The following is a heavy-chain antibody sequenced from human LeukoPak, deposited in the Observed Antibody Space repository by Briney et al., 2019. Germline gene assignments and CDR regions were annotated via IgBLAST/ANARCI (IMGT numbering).Heavy chain of an antibody. Sequence: GGSLRLSCVASGFTFREYYMGWIRQAPGKGLEWISYISGSGFTTYYADSVKGRFTISRDNAKNSLYLQMSSLRPEDTGIYYCAGDAPSKTMVRRFDYWGQGTLATVSS. V-gene: IGHV3-11*01. CDR1: GFTFREYY. CDR2: ISGSGFTT. D-gene: IGHD3-10*01. J-gene: IGHJ4*02. CDR3: AGDAPSKTMVRRFDY.